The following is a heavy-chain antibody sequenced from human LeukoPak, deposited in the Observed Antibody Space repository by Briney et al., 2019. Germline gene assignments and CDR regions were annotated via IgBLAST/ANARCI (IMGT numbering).Heavy chain of an antibody. V-gene: IGHV4-34*01. CDR2: INHGGSTT. D-gene: IGHD2-2*01. CDR1: GGSFSAYY. CDR3: AGGTEAEKDIVVVPAATLFDY. J-gene: IGHJ4*02. Sequence: SETLSLTCTVFGGSFSAYYWSWIRQPPGKGLEWIGEINHGGSTTNYNPSLKSRVTISVDTSKNQFSLKLSSVTAADTAVYYCAGGTEAEKDIVVVPAATLFDYWGQGTLVTVSS.